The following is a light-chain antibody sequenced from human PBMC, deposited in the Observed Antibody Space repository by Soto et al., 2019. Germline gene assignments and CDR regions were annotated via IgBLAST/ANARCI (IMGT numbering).Light chain of an antibody. CDR1: SSDVGGYNF. V-gene: IGLV2-8*01. J-gene: IGLJ1*01. Sequence: QSALTQPPSASGSPGQSVTISCTGTSSDVGGYNFVSWYQQHPGKAPKVVIYEVTKRPSGISGRFSASKSGLTASLTISGLQPEDEADYYCSSFTSNRIYVFGPGTKLTVL. CDR3: SSFTSNRIYV. CDR2: EVT.